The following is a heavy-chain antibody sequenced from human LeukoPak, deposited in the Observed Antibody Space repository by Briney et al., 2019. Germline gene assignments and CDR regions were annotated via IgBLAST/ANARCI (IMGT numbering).Heavy chain of an antibody. CDR3: ARDGVGATGAFDI. Sequence: GGSLRLSCAASGFSFIDYWMTWVRQAPGKGLEWVGNIKQDGSETYYVDSVKGRFTISRDNAKNSLYLQMNSLRAEDTAVYYCARDGVGATGAFDIWGQGTMVTVSS. CDR2: IKQDGSET. CDR1: GFSFIDYW. D-gene: IGHD1-26*01. V-gene: IGHV3-7*01. J-gene: IGHJ3*02.